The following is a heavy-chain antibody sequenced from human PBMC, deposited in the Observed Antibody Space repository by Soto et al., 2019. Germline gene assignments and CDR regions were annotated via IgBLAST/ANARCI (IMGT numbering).Heavy chain of an antibody. CDR2: IPNNGSP. D-gene: IGHD7-27*01. J-gene: IGHJ4*02. Sequence: PSETLSLTSSVSGGSVRTGSYHWSWLRQPPGKGLEWIGFIPNNGSPDYNPSLKSRVVVSIDRSKSQFSLKVNSVTAADTAVYFCARIGWGGDSWGQGTLVTVSS. CDR3: ARIGWGGDS. CDR1: GGSVRTGSYH. V-gene: IGHV4-61*01.